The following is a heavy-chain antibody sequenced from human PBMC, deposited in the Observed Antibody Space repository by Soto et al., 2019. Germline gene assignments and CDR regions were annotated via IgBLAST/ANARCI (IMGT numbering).Heavy chain of an antibody. V-gene: IGHV2-5*02. Sequence: QITLKESGPTLVKPTQTLTLTCTFSGFSLSTSGVGVGWIRQPPGKALEWLALIYWDDDKRYSPSLKSRLTITKDTAKNQVVLTMTNMDPVDTATYCCAHRRGYSYCYHYYYGMDGWGQGTTVTVSS. J-gene: IGHJ6*02. CDR3: AHRRGYSYCYHYYYGMDG. CDR2: IYWDDDK. CDR1: GFSLSTSGVG. D-gene: IGHD5-18*01.